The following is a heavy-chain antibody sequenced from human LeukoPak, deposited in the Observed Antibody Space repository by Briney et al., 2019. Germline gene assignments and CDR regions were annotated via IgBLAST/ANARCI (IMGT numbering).Heavy chain of an antibody. CDR3: ARGPLPKHCSGGSCYSRSRWYYYYTDV. V-gene: IGHV4-34*01. CDR2: ISHSGST. Sequence: SVTLSLTCAVYGGSFSGYYWSWIRQPPGEGLEGIGEISHSGSTNYNPRLKSRVTISVDTSKNQFSRKLSSVTVADTAVYYCARGPLPKHCSGGSCYSRSRWYYYYTDVWGKGTTVTVSS. D-gene: IGHD2-15*01. CDR1: GGSFSGYY. J-gene: IGHJ6*03.